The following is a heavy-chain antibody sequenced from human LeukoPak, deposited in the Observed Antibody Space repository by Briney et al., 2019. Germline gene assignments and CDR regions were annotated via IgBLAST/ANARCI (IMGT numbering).Heavy chain of an antibody. D-gene: IGHD5-12*01. CDR3: AREGVATSRIDY. CDR1: GYTFTGYY. Sequence: AASVKVSCKASGYTFTGYYMHWVRQAPGQGLEWMGWINPNSGGTNYAQKFQGRVTMTRDTSISTAYMELSSLRSEDTAVYYCAREGVATSRIDYWGQGTLVTVSS. CDR2: INPNSGGT. J-gene: IGHJ4*02. V-gene: IGHV1-2*02.